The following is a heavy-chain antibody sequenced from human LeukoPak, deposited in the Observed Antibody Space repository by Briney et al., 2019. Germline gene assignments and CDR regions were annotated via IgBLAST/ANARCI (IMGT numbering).Heavy chain of an antibody. J-gene: IGHJ1*01. Sequence: SETLSLTCAVSGDYISSSSYYWGWIHQSPGTGLEWIGDIYHSGRTYYNPSLKSRVAISIDTSKNQFSLRLRSMTAADTAVFYCARRRYYDSTGYFEWGRGTLVTVSS. D-gene: IGHD3-22*01. CDR3: ARRRYYDSTGYFE. CDR2: IYHSGRT. V-gene: IGHV4-39*01. CDR1: GDYISSSSYY.